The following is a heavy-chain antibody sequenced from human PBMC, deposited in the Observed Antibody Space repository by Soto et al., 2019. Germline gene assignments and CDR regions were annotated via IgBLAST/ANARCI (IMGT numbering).Heavy chain of an antibody. V-gene: IGHV4-59*01. Sequence: SETLSLTCSVSGGSISTYYWSWIRQPPEKGLEWIGYIYYTGSTNYNPSLKRRVTMSLDTSKNQFSLKVTSLTAADTAVYYCARGGYSYGRDYGMDVWGQGTTVTVSS. CDR2: IYYTGST. J-gene: IGHJ6*02. CDR3: ARGGYSYGRDYGMDV. D-gene: IGHD5-18*01. CDR1: GGSISTYY.